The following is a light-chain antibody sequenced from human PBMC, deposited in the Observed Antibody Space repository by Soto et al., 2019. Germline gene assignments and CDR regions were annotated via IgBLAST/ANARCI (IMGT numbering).Light chain of an antibody. J-gene: IGKJ1*01. CDR2: AAS. CDR1: QSISSN. Sequence: EMVMTQSPATLSVSPGERATLSCRASQSISSNLAWFQQKPGQAPRLLIYAASTRATGIPARFSGSGSGTEFTLTISSLQSEDFAVYYCHQYNSWPQSFGQGTKVDTK. V-gene: IGKV3-15*01. CDR3: HQYNSWPQS.